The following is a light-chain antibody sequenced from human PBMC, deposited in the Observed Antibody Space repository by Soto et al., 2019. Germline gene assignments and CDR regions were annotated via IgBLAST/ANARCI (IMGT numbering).Light chain of an antibody. CDR1: QSVLYSSNNKNY. V-gene: IGKV4-1*01. CDR2: WPS. Sequence: GMTLSPDSLSVSLGETANINCKSSQSVLYSSNNKNYLACYQQKPGQTPKLLVXWPSTRESGVPDRFSGSGSGTDFTLTISSLQDEDVAVYYCQQYYSTPRLTFGGGTKVDIK. J-gene: IGKJ4*01. CDR3: QQYYSTPRLT.